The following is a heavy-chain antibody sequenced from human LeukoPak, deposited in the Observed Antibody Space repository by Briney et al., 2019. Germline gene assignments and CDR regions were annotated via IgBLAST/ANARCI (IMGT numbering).Heavy chain of an antibody. D-gene: IGHD7-27*01. Sequence: PGGSLRLSCAAIGFTFSSYGIHWVRQAPGKGLEWVAVIWYDGSNKYYTDSAKGRFTISRDNSKNTLYLQMNSLRAEDTAVYYCAKDVAANWEEGLDYWGQGTLVTVSS. CDR1: GFTFSSYG. CDR3: AKDVAANWEEGLDY. J-gene: IGHJ4*02. CDR2: IWYDGSNK. V-gene: IGHV3-33*06.